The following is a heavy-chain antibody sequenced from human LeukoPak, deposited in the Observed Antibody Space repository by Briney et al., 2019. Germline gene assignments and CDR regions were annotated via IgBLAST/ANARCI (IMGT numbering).Heavy chain of an antibody. CDR2: IWYDGSNK. Sequence: PGGSLRLSCAASGFTFSSYGMHWVRQAPGKGLEWVAVIWYDGSNKYYADSVKGRFTISRDNSKNTLYLQMNSLRAEDTAVYYCAKDWAGDYGDYFDYWGQGTLVTVSS. J-gene: IGHJ4*02. CDR1: GFTFSSYG. V-gene: IGHV3-33*06. D-gene: IGHD4-17*01. CDR3: AKDWAGDYGDYFDY.